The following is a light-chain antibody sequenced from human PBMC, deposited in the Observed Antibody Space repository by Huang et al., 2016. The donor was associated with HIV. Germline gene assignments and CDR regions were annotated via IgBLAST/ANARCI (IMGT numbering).Light chain of an antibody. V-gene: IGKV3-11*01. Sequence: EIVLTQSPATLSLSPGERATLSCRASQSVSSYLAWYQPRPCQAPRLLLYYASNGATGIPARFSGSGSGTDFTLTISSLEPEDFAVYYCQQRSNWPPLTFGGGTKVEIK. J-gene: IGKJ4*01. CDR2: YAS. CDR1: QSVSSY. CDR3: QQRSNWPPLT.